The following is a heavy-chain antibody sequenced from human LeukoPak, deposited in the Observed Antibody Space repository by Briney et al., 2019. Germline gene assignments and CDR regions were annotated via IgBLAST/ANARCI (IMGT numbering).Heavy chain of an antibody. V-gene: IGHV4-59*12. CDR1: GGSISSYY. CDR2: IYYSGST. J-gene: IGHJ4*02. Sequence: NPSETLSLTCTVSGGSISSYYWSWIRQPPGKGLEWIGYIYYSGSTNYNPSLKSRVTISVDTSKNQFSLKLSSVTAADTAVYYCARDVDYYDSSGPMYYFDYWGQGTLVTVSS. CDR3: ARDVDYYDSSGPMYYFDY. D-gene: IGHD3-22*01.